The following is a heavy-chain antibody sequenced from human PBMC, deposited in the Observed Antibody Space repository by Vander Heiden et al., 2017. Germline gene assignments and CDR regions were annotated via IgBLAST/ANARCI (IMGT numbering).Heavy chain of an antibody. D-gene: IGHD3-10*01. CDR2: ISRTGNYI. CDR3: ARDRAGTNYFQH. CDR1: GFTFSSYG. J-gene: IGHJ1*01. V-gene: IGHV3-21*02. Sequence: DVELVESGGGLVRPGGSLSLSCSASGFTFSSYGMNWVRQAPGKGLEWVSSISRTGNYIYYADSVKGRFTISRDNAKNSVFLQMNSLRAEDTAVYYCARDRAGTNYFQHWGQGTLITVS.